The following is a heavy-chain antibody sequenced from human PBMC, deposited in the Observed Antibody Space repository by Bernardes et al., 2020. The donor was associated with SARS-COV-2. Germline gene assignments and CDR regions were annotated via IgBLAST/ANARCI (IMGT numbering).Heavy chain of an antibody. J-gene: IGHJ4*02. V-gene: IGHV3-48*01. Sequence: WGSLTLSCAASGFTFNTYGMTWVRQAPGKGLEWVSYTSSTSGTIYYADPVKGRFTISSDNAKNSLYLQMSSLRVEDTAIYYGAREPGWVRGVLYFDNWGQGVMVTVTS. CDR3: AREPGWVRGVLYFDN. CDR2: TSSTSGTI. D-gene: IGHD3-10*01. CDR1: GFTFNTYG.